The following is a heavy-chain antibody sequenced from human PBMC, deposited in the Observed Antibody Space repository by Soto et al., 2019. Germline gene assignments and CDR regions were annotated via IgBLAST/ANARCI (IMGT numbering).Heavy chain of an antibody. CDR3: AKWGLDYSSSSAYYYGMDV. J-gene: IGHJ6*02. Sequence: SLRLSCAASGFTFSSYGMHWVRQAPGKGLEWVAVISYDGSNKYYADSVKGRFTISRDNSKNTLYLQMNSLRAEDTAVYYCAKWGLDYSSSSAYYYGMDVWGQGTTVTVSS. V-gene: IGHV3-30*18. D-gene: IGHD6-6*01. CDR1: GFTFSSYG. CDR2: ISYDGSNK.